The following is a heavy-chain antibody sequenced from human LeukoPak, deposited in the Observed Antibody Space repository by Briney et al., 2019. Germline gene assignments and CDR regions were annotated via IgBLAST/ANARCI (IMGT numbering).Heavy chain of an antibody. Sequence: GGSLRLSCAASGFTFSSYSMNWVRQAPGKGLEWVSGISWNSGSIGYADSVKGRFTISRDNAKNSLYLQMNSLRAEDMALYYCAKDISRDYYYMDVWGKGTTVTVSS. V-gene: IGHV3-9*03. CDR3: AKDISRDYYYMDV. J-gene: IGHJ6*03. D-gene: IGHD3-16*02. CDR1: GFTFSSYS. CDR2: ISWNSGSI.